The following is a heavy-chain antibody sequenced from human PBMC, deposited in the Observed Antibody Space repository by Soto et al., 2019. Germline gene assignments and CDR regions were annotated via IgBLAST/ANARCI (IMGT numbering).Heavy chain of an antibody. D-gene: IGHD3-9*01. Sequence: PGGSLRLSCAASGFTFSSYGMHWVRQAPGKGLEWVAVIWYDGSNKYYADSVKGRFTISRDNSKNTLYLQMNSLRAEDTAVYYCARDADQRDYDILTGYYPDYWGQGTLVTVSS. CDR2: IWYDGSNK. CDR3: ARDADQRDYDILTGYYPDY. CDR1: GFTFSSYG. V-gene: IGHV3-33*01. J-gene: IGHJ4*02.